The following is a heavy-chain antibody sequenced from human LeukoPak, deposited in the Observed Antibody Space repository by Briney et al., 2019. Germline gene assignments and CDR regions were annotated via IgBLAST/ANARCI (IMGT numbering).Heavy chain of an antibody. Sequence: GASVKVSCKASGGTFSSYAISWVRQAPGQGLEWMGRIIPILGIANYAQKFQGRVTMTRDTSTSTVYMELSSLRSEDTAVYYCARDPSVTTLGNAFDIWGQGTMVTVSS. J-gene: IGHJ3*02. D-gene: IGHD4-23*01. V-gene: IGHV1-69*04. CDR1: GGTFSSYA. CDR2: IIPILGIA. CDR3: ARDPSVTTLGNAFDI.